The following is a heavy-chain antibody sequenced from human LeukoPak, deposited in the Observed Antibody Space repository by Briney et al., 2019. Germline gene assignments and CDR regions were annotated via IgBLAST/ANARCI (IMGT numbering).Heavy chain of an antibody. CDR1: GFIFSDCA. CDR2: ISSSRSFI. CDR3: VRITGTGWFDP. D-gene: IGHD1-20*01. V-gene: IGHV3-21*01. J-gene: IGHJ5*02. Sequence: GGSLRLSCAASGFIFSDCAMSWVRQAPGKGLEYVSSISSSRSFIYYADSVKGRFTISRDNANKSLFLQMNSLRAEDTAVYYFVRITGTGWFDPWGQGTLVTVSS.